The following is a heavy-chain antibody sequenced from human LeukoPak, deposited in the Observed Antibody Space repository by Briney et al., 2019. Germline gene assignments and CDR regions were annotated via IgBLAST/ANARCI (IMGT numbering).Heavy chain of an antibody. CDR1: GFPFKGYW. J-gene: IGHJ4*02. Sequence: GGSLRLSCVASGFPFKGYWMTWVRQSPGKGLDWAANIKPDGSETNYLDSVKGRFTISRDNARDSLFLEMNNLRVDDTAVYYCARDGGELWPLDEWGQGILVTVSP. CDR3: ARDGGELWPLDE. V-gene: IGHV3-7*01. CDR2: IKPDGSET. D-gene: IGHD3-10*01.